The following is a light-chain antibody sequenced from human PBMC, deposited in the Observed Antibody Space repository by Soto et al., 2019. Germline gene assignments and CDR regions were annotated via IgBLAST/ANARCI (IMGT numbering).Light chain of an antibody. J-gene: IGKJ1*01. Sequence: DILMAQSPDSLAVTLGERATINCKSSQSVLYSSNNKNYLSWYQQRPGQPPRLLIYWASTRQSGVPDRFSGSGSGTDFTLSISRLEPEDFAVYYCQQYDTSPRTFGQGTKVDIK. CDR2: WAS. CDR1: QSVLYSSNNKNY. CDR3: QQYDTSPRT. V-gene: IGKV4-1*01.